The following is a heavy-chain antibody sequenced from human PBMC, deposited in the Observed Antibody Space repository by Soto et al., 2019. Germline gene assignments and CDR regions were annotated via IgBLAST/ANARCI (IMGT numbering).Heavy chain of an antibody. V-gene: IGHV1-2*04. CDR3: AIDLGLFYFILTCSAPYDAFAI. CDR1: GYTFTGYD. CDR2: INPNSGGT. D-gene: IGHD3-9*01. Sequence: GASVKVSCKGSGYTFTGYDMHWVRQAPGQGLERMGWINPNSGGTNHAQKFQGWVTMTRDTSISTAYMELSRLRSDDTAVYYCAIDLGLFYFILTCSAPYDAFAISDQGTLVPVSS. J-gene: IGHJ3*02.